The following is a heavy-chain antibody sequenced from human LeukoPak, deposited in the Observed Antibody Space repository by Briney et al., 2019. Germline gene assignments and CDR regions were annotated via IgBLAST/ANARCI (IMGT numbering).Heavy chain of an antibody. CDR3: ARLKTEQLVPLTENWFDP. J-gene: IGHJ5*02. D-gene: IGHD6-6*01. CDR1: GGSISSSSYY. Sequence: SETLSLTCTVSGGSISSSSYYWGWSRQPPGKGLEWIGSIYYSGSTYYNPSLKSRVTISVDTSKNQFSLKLSSVTAADTAVYYCARLKTEQLVPLTENWFDPWGQGTLVTVSS. CDR2: IYYSGST. V-gene: IGHV4-39*01.